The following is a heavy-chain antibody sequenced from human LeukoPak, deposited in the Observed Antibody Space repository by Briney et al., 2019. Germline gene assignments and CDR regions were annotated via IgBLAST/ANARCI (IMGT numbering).Heavy chain of an antibody. J-gene: IGHJ6*02. D-gene: IGHD2-8*01. CDR1: GYTFTSYG. CDR2: ISAYNGNT. V-gene: IGHV1-18*01. CDR3: ARAYCTNGVCYVWSPYYYYGMDV. Sequence: ASVKVSCKASGYTFTSYGISWVRQAPGQGLEWMGWISAYNGNTNYAQKLQGRVTVTTDTSTSTAYMELRSLRSDDTAVYYCARAYCTNGVCYVWSPYYYYGMDVWGQGTTVTVSS.